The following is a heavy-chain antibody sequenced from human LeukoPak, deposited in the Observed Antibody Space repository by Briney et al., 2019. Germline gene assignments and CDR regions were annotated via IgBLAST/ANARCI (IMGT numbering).Heavy chain of an antibody. CDR3: ARAYSSSWYDWFDP. J-gene: IGHJ5*02. Sequence: GGALRLSCAAYGFTFSSYWMSWVRQAPGKGLEWVANIKQDGSEKYDVDSVKGRVTISRDNAKNSLYLQINSLRAEDTAVYDCARAYSSSWYDWFDPWGQGTLVTVSS. CDR1: GFTFSSYW. V-gene: IGHV3-7*01. CDR2: IKQDGSEK. D-gene: IGHD6-13*01.